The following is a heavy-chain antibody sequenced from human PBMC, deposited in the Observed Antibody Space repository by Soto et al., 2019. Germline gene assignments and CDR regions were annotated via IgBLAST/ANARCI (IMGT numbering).Heavy chain of an antibody. Sequence: SETLSLTCTVSGGSSSSYYWGWIRQPPGKGLEWIGHIFYSGSTNYNPSLESRITISVDTSNNQFSLKLKSVTAADTALYYCARHYPIGNNWNYFDYWGQGTLVTVSS. D-gene: IGHD1-1*01. CDR1: GGSSSSYY. CDR3: ARHYPIGNNWNYFDY. V-gene: IGHV4-59*08. J-gene: IGHJ4*02. CDR2: IFYSGST.